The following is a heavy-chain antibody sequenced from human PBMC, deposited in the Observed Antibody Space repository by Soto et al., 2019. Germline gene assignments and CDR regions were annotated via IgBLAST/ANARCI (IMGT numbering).Heavy chain of an antibody. Sequence: EVQLVESGGGLVKPGGSLRLSCAASGFTFSSYSMNWVRQAPGKGLEWVSSISSSSSYIYYADSVKGRFTISRDNAKNSLYLQMNSLRAEDTAVYYCASYCSGGSCYPPYYYYGMDVWGQGTTVTVSS. D-gene: IGHD2-15*01. V-gene: IGHV3-21*01. CDR1: GFTFSSYS. CDR3: ASYCSGGSCYPPYYYYGMDV. CDR2: ISSSSSYI. J-gene: IGHJ6*02.